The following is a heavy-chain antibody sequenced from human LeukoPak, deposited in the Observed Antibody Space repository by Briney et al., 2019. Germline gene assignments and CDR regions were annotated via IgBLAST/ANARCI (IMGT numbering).Heavy chain of an antibody. CDR2: ISGSGGST. V-gene: IGHV3-23*01. CDR1: GFTFSSYA. J-gene: IGHJ4*02. D-gene: IGHD6-13*01. Sequence: PGGSLRLSCAASGFTFSSYAMSWVRQAPGKGLEWVSAISGSGGSTYYADSVKGRFTISRDNSKNTLYLQMDSLRAEDTAVYYCAKGGAAAGEYYFDYWGQGTLVTVSS. CDR3: AKGGAAAGEYYFDY.